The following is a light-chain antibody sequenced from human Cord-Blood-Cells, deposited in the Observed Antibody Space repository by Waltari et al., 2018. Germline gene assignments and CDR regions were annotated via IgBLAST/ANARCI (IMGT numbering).Light chain of an antibody. Sequence: EIVLTQSPGTLSLSPGERATLSCRASQSVSSSCLAWYQQKPGQAPRLLIYGASSRATGIPDRFSGSGSGTDFTLTISRLEPEDFAVYYCQQYGSSPFGQGTKVEIK. V-gene: IGKV3-20*01. CDR2: GAS. CDR3: QQYGSSP. CDR1: QSVSSSC. J-gene: IGKJ1*01.